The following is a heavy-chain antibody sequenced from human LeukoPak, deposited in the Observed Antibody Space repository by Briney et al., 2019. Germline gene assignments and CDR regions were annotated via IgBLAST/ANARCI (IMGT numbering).Heavy chain of an antibody. J-gene: IGHJ6*03. CDR3: ARAAYCSSTSCYPPYYYYYMDV. Sequence: GGSLRLSCAASGFTFSSYSMNWVRQAPGKGLEWVANVNQDGSEKYYVDSVRGRFTISRDNAKNSLYLQMNSLRAEDTAAYYCARAAYCSSTSCYPPYYYYYMDVWGKGTTVTVSS. V-gene: IGHV3-7*01. CDR1: GFTFSSYS. D-gene: IGHD2-2*01. CDR2: VNQDGSEK.